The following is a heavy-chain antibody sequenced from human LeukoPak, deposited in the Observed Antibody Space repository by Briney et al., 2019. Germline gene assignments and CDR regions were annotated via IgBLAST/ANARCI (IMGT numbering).Heavy chain of an antibody. D-gene: IGHD3-10*01. CDR1: GGSTSSSSYY. CDR2: IYYSGST. J-gene: IGHJ4*02. V-gene: IGHV4-39*01. CDR3: ARQTYGSGSYYNLDC. Sequence: SETLSLTCTVSGGSTSSSSYYWGWIRQPPGKGLEWIGTIYYSGSTYYNPSLKSRVTISVDTSKNQFSPKLGSVTAADTAVYYCARQTYGSGSYYNLDCWGQGTLVTVSS.